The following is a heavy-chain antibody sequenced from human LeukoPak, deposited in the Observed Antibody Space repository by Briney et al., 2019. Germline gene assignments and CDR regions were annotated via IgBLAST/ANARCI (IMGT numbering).Heavy chain of an antibody. Sequence: GGSLRLSCAASGFTFSSYAMSWVRQAPGKGLEWVSAISGSGGSTYYADSVKGRSTISRDNSKNTLYLQMNSLRAEDTAVYYCAKGGYCSSTSCYTYYYYYMDVWGKGTTVTVSS. CDR2: ISGSGGST. J-gene: IGHJ6*03. V-gene: IGHV3-23*01. CDR3: AKGGYCSSTSCYTYYYYYMDV. D-gene: IGHD2-2*02. CDR1: GFTFSSYA.